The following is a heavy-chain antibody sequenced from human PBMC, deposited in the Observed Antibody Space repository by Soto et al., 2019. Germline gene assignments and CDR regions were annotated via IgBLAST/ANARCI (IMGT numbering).Heavy chain of an antibody. CDR2: IDYSGST. D-gene: IGHD3-10*01. CDR3: ARTLRDYGMDV. V-gene: IGHV4-28*01. CDR1: GYSTSSSNW. J-gene: IGHJ6*02. Sequence: QVQLQESGPGLVKPSDTLSLICAASGYSTSSSNWWGWIQQTPGKGLEWIGYIDYSGSTDYNASLKTRVTMMEAPSKKKFTLRLSSVAAVDSAVYYGARTLRDYGMDVWGQGTTVTVSS.